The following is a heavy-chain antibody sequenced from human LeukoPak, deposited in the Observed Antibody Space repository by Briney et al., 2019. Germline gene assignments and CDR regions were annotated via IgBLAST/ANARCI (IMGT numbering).Heavy chain of an antibody. CDR1: EFTFSSYT. J-gene: IGHJ6*02. V-gene: IGHV3-23*01. Sequence: GGSLRLSCAASEFTFSSYTMAWVRQAPGKGLEWVSLISASGTTYNADSVKGRFTISTDSSKNTLYLQMNRLRAEDTARYYCARYCGSTSCSSFSSYXXXDVWGLGTTVTVSS. D-gene: IGHD2-2*01. CDR3: ARYCGSTSCSSFSSYXXXDV. CDR2: ISASGTT.